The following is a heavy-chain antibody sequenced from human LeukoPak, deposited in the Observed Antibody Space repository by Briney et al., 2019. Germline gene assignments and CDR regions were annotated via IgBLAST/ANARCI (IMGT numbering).Heavy chain of an antibody. D-gene: IGHD2-8*01. J-gene: IGHJ4*02. CDR2: IGSDGTGT. CDR1: GFTFSTYW. V-gene: IGHV3-74*03. Sequence: GGSLRLSCAASGFTFSTYWMHWVRQAPGKGLVWVSRIGSDGTGTVYADSVKGRFIISRDNAENKLFLQMSSLSADDTAVYYCARDSTNGIDCWGLGTLVTVSS. CDR3: ARDSTNGIDC.